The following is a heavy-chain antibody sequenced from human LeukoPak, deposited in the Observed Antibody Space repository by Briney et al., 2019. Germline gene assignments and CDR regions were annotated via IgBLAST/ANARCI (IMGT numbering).Heavy chain of an antibody. D-gene: IGHD3-10*01. Sequence: GESLKISCQGSGYSFTTYWIAWVRQMPGKGLEWMGIIYPGDSDTRYSPSFQGQVTISADKSISTAYLQWSSLKASDTAMYFRARSDSSGSRGFAYWGQGALVTVSS. CDR2: IYPGDSDT. J-gene: IGHJ4*02. CDR3: ARSDSSGSRGFAY. CDR1: GYSFTTYW. V-gene: IGHV5-51*01.